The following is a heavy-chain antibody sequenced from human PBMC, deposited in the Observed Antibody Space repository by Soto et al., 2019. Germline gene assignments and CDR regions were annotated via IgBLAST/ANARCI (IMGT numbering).Heavy chain of an antibody. CDR1: RYSFTGYW. CDR3: ARASGSGSYYSPADS. CDR2: IYPGDSDT. Sequence: GESLNISCKGSRYSFTGYWIGWVREMPGKGLEWMGIIYPGDSDTRYSPSFQGQVTISADKSISTAYLQWSSLKASDTAMYYCARASGSGSYYSPADSWGQGALVTVSS. J-gene: IGHJ4*02. D-gene: IGHD3-10*01. V-gene: IGHV5-51*01.